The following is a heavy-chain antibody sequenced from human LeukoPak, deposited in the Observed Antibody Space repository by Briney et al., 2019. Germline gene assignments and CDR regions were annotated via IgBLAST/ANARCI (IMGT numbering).Heavy chain of an antibody. J-gene: IGHJ4*02. CDR3: ADPGVGF. V-gene: IGHV3-7*01. Sequence: PGGSLRLSFAASGFTFSHNWMSWVRQAPGKGLEWLATVRQEGVEKYYVDSVKGRFTISRDNAKNLVYLQMNSLKTEDTAVYYCADPGVGFWGQGILVTVSS. CDR1: GFTFSHNW. D-gene: IGHD2-8*01. CDR2: VRQEGVEK.